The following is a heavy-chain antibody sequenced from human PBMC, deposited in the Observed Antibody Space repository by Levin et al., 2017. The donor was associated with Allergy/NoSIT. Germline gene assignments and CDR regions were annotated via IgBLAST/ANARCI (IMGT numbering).Heavy chain of an antibody. J-gene: IGHJ2*01. V-gene: IGHV3-23*01. CDR2: ISGSGGST. D-gene: IGHD2-8*01. CDR1: GFTFSSYA. CDR3: AKLHGDIVLMVYAIPGWYFDL. Sequence: PGGSLRLSCAASGFTFSSYAMSWVRQAPGKGLEWVSAISGSGGSTYYADSVKGRFTISRDNSKNTLYLQMNSLRAEDTAVYYCAKLHGDIVLMVYAIPGWYFDLWGRGTLVTVSS.